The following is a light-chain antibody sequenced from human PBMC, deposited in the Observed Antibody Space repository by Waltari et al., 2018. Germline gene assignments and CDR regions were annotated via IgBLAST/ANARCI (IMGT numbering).Light chain of an antibody. Sequence: DIVLTQSPSTLSLSPGERVSLLWKARERVGSNQLAWYQQKPGQAPRLLVYGASTRATGIPDRFSGGGSGTDFTLIISRLEPEDSAVYYCQQYAGSPRTFGQGTKVEIK. CDR2: GAS. CDR3: QQYAGSPRT. V-gene: IGKV3-20*01. J-gene: IGKJ1*01. CDR1: ERVGSNQ.